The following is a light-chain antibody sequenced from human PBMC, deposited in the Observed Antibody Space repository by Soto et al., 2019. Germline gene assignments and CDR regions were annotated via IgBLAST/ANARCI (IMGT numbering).Light chain of an antibody. Sequence: QAVVTQEPSLTLSPGGTVTLTCGSSTGAVTSGHYPYWFQQKPGQAPRTLIYDTSNKHSWTPARFSGSLLGGKAALTLSGAQPEDEAEYYCLLYYSGAFWVFGGGTELTVL. CDR2: DTS. CDR3: LLYYSGAFWV. CDR1: TGAVTSGHY. V-gene: IGLV7-46*01. J-gene: IGLJ3*02.